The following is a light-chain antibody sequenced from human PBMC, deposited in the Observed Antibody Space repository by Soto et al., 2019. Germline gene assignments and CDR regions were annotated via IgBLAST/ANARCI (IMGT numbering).Light chain of an antibody. Sequence: QSVLTQSPSASASLGASVKLTCTLSSGHSNYAIAWHQQQPEKGPRFLMKFYSDGSHFKGDGIPDRFSGSSSGAERYLTISSLQSEDEADYYCQTWVTGIQVFGGGTKLTVL. CDR2: FYSDGSH. V-gene: IGLV4-69*01. CDR1: SGHSNYA. J-gene: IGLJ3*02. CDR3: QTWVTGIQV.